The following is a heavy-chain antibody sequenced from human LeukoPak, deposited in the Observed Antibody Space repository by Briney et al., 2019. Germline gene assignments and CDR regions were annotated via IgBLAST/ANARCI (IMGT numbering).Heavy chain of an antibody. CDR1: GFTFDDYA. CDR2: ISWNSGSI. Sequence: GRSLRLSCAASGFTFDDYAMHWVRQAPGKGLEWVSGISWNSGSIGYADSVKGRLTISRDNAKNSLYLQMNSLRAEDTALYYCAKDIQWRGYSYGYLDYWGQGTLVTVSS. J-gene: IGHJ4*02. D-gene: IGHD5-18*01. CDR3: AKDIQWRGYSYGYLDY. V-gene: IGHV3-9*01.